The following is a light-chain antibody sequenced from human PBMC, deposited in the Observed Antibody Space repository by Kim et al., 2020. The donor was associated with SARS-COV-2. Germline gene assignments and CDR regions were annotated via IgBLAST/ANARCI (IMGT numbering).Light chain of an antibody. CDR2: RNN. J-gene: IGLJ2*01. V-gene: IGLV1-47*01. Sequence: ELTQPPSASGTPGQRVTISCSGSSSNIGSNYVYWYQQLPGTAPKLLIYRNNQRPSGVPDRFSGSKSGTSASLAISGLRSEDEADYYCAAWDDSLSVHVVFGGGTKLTVL. CDR1: SSNIGSNY. CDR3: AAWDDSLSVHVV.